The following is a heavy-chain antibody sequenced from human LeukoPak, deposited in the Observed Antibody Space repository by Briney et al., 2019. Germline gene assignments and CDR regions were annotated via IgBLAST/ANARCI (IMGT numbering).Heavy chain of an antibody. CDR3: ARVRGMTTVTTVDY. CDR2: INHSGST. V-gene: IGHV4-34*01. J-gene: IGHJ4*02. Sequence: PSETLSLTCAVYGGSFSGYYWSWIRQPPGKGLEWIGEINHSGSTNYNPSLKSRVTISVDTSKNQFSLKLSSVTAADTAVYYCARVRGMTTVTTVDYWGRGTLVTVSS. CDR1: GGSFSGYY. D-gene: IGHD4-17*01.